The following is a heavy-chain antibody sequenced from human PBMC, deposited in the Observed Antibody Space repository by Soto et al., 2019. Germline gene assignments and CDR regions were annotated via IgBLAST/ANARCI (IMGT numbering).Heavy chain of an antibody. CDR2: ISGSGGST. V-gene: IGHV3-23*01. Sequence: GGSLRLSCAASGFTFSSYAMSWVRQAPGKGLEWVSAISGSGGSTYYADSVKGRFTISRDNSKNTLYLQMNSLRAEDTAVYYCAKVGTTIFGDYYYGMDVWGQGTTVTAP. D-gene: IGHD3-3*01. J-gene: IGHJ6*02. CDR3: AKVGTTIFGDYYYGMDV. CDR1: GFTFSSYA.